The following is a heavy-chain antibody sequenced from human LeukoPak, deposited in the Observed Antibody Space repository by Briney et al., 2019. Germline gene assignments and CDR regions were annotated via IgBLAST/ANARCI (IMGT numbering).Heavy chain of an antibody. J-gene: IGHJ5*02. V-gene: IGHV1-69*04. D-gene: IGHD6-13*01. CDR1: GGTFSSYA. CDR2: IIPILGIA. Sequence: SVKVSCKASGGTFSSYAISWVRQAPGQGLEWMGRIIPILGIANYAQKFQGRVTITADKSTSTAYMELSSLRSEDTAVYYCARGGFIAAARKMRNWFDPWGQGTLVTVSS. CDR3: ARGGFIAAARKMRNWFDP.